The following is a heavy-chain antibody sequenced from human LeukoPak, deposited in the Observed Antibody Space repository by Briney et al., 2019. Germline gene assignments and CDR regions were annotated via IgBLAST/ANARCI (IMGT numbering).Heavy chain of an antibody. CDR3: VRDNRWASDY. CDR1: GFTFSSYA. D-gene: IGHD4-23*01. Sequence: PGGSLRLSCAASGFTFSSYAMSWVRQAPGKGLEWVANIKGDGGEKYADSVEGRFTISRDNAKNSVYLQMNSLRAEDTAVYYCVRDNRWASDYWGQGTLVTVSS. V-gene: IGHV3-7*01. J-gene: IGHJ4*02. CDR2: IKGDGGEK.